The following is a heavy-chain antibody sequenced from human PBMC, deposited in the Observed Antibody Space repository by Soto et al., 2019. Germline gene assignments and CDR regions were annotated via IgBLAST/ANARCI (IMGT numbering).Heavy chain of an antibody. Sequence: QVQLQESGPGLVKPSQTLSLTCTVSGGSISSGNYYWSWIRQPPGKGLEWIGFISYSGSTYYNLSPKSRITISVRTSNNQFSLNLSFVTAADTAVYYCATMGTPAKRLYYFDFWGKGTQVTVSS. CDR2: ISYSGST. CDR1: GGSISSGNYY. V-gene: IGHV4-30-4*01. D-gene: IGHD1-1*01. CDR3: ATMGTPAKRLYYFDF. J-gene: IGHJ4*02.